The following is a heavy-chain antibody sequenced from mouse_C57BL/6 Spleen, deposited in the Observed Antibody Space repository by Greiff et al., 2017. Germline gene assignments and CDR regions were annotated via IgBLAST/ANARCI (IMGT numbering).Heavy chain of an antibody. J-gene: IGHJ1*03. Sequence: DVQLVESGGGLVQPKGSLKLSCAASGFTFNTYAMHWVRQAPGKGLEWVARIRSKSSNYATYYADSVKDRFTISRDDSQSMLYLQMNNLKTEDTAMYYCVREAGSSWDWYFDVWGTGTTVTVSS. CDR3: VREAGSSWDWYFDV. D-gene: IGHD1-1*01. CDR2: IRSKSSNYAT. CDR1: GFTFNTYA. V-gene: IGHV10-3*01.